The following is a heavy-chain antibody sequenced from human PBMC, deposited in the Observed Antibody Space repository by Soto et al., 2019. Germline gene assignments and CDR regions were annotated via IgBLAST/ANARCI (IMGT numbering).Heavy chain of an antibody. J-gene: IGHJ3*02. CDR3: ARVGGTTGDAFDI. Sequence: SETLSLTCTVSGGSISSGDYYWSWIRQPPGKGLEWIGYIYYSGSTYYNPSLKSRVTISVDTSKNQFSLKLSSVTAADTAVYNCARVGGTTGDAFDIWGQGTMVTVSS. D-gene: IGHD1-1*01. CDR2: IYYSGST. CDR1: GGSISSGDYY. V-gene: IGHV4-30-4*01.